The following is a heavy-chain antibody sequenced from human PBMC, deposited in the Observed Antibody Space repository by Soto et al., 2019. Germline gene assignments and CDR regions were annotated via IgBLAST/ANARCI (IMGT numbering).Heavy chain of an antibody. CDR2: FYSGRGN. CDR3: ARHSTENYRYNYYFTMDV. J-gene: IGHJ6*02. Sequence: PSETLSLTCTVSGDSISSTNYYWGWIRQPPGKGLEWIGTFYSGRGNYYNPSLKSRVTISVDTSKNQFSLRLSSVTAADTAVYYCARHSTENYRYNYYFTMDVWGQGTTVTSP. V-gene: IGHV4-39*01. D-gene: IGHD1-7*01. CDR1: GDSISSTNYY.